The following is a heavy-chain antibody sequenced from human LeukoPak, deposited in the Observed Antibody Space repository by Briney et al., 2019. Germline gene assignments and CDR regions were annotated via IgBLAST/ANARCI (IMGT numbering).Heavy chain of an antibody. D-gene: IGHD1-26*01. V-gene: IGHV4-59*01. Sequence: SETLSLTCTVSGGSISSYYWSWIRQPPGKGLEWIGYIYYSGSTNYNPSLKSRVTISVDTSKNQFSLKLSSVTAADTAVYYCARVVVGAYYFDYWGKGTLVTVSS. CDR3: ARVVVGAYYFDY. CDR1: GGSISSYY. CDR2: IYYSGST. J-gene: IGHJ4*02.